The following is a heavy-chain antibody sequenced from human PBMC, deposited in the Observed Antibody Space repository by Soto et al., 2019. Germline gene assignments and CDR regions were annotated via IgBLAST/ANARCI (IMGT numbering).Heavy chain of an antibody. J-gene: IGHJ4*02. Sequence: SETLSLTCTVYGGSIRSYYWSWIRQPPGKGLEWIGNIYYSGSTNYNPSRKSRVTMSVDMSKNQVSLKLSSVTAADTAVYYCTRVGGYYGDYPNFDYWGQGAPVTVSS. CDR2: IYYSGST. D-gene: IGHD4-17*01. CDR1: GGSIRSYY. CDR3: TRVGGYYGDYPNFDY. V-gene: IGHV4-59*01.